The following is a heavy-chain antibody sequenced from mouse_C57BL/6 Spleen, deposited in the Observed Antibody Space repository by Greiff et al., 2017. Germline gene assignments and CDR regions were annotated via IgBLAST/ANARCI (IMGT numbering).Heavy chain of an antibody. CDR2: ISSGGSYT. CDR3: SRHEDDYDFDY. CDR1: GFTFSSYG. V-gene: IGHV5-6*01. J-gene: IGHJ2*01. D-gene: IGHD2-4*01. Sequence: VQLKESGGDLVKPGGSLKLSCAASGFTFSSYGMSWVRQTPDKRLGWVATISSGGSYTYYPDSVKGRFTISRDNAKNTLYLQISSLKSEDTAMYYCSRHEDDYDFDYWGQGPTRTVS.